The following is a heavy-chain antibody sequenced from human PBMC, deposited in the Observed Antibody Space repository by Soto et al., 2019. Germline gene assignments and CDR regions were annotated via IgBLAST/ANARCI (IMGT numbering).Heavy chain of an antibody. Sequence: QVQLVQSGADLKKPGASVKVSCKASGYTFTDYYMHWVRQAPGQGLEWMGWINPNNGGTSYAQKFEGWVTMTRDTSNSSAYKEVRRLTSDDTAVYYCAKDSPTTTPFDYWGKGTLVTVSS. CDR2: INPNNGGT. V-gene: IGHV1-2*04. CDR1: GYTFTDYY. CDR3: AKDSPTTTPFDY. J-gene: IGHJ4*02. D-gene: IGHD1-1*01.